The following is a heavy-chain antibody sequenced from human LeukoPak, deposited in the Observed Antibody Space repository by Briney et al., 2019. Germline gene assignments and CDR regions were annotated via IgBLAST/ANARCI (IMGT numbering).Heavy chain of an antibody. CDR2: INSVGSNT. CDR1: GFTVTNYW. CDR3: AGGLSDYYYTVGY. V-gene: IGHV3-74*01. D-gene: IGHD3-22*01. Sequence: GGSLRLSCTTSGFTVTNYWMHWVRQAPGKGLVWVSRINSVGSNTNNAGSVKGRFTISRDNAGNTLYLQMNSLRAEDTAVYYCAGGLSDYYYTVGYWGQGTLVTVSS. J-gene: IGHJ4*02.